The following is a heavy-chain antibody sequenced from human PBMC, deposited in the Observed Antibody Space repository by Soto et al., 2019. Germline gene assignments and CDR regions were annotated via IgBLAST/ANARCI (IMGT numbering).Heavy chain of an antibody. CDR1: GFTLNNYS. CDR3: ATERGGPRSRGFFDY. CDR2: ISSSSRTI. D-gene: IGHD3-10*01. Sequence: EVQLVESGGGLVQPGGSLRLSCAASGFTLNNYSMNWVRLAPGKGLEWVSYISSSSRTIYYADSVKGRFTVSRDSAKNSLYLQMNSLRDEDTAVYYCATERGGPRSRGFFDYWGQGTLVTVSS. V-gene: IGHV3-48*02. J-gene: IGHJ4*02.